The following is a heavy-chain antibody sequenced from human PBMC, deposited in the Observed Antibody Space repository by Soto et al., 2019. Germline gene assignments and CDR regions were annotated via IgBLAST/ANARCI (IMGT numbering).Heavy chain of an antibody. CDR3: APTDRLLWFGEYSNWFDP. Sequence: SGPTLVNPTQTLTLTCTFSGFSLSTSGVGVGWIRQPPGKALEWLALIYWNDDKRYSPSLKSRLTITKDTSKNQVVLTMDNMDPVETATYYCAPTDRLLWFGEYSNWFDPWGQGTLVTVSS. D-gene: IGHD3-10*01. J-gene: IGHJ5*02. V-gene: IGHV2-5*01. CDR2: IYWNDDK. CDR1: GFSLSTSGVG.